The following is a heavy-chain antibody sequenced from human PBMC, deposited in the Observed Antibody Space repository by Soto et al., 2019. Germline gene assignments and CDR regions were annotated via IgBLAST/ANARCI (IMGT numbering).Heavy chain of an antibody. CDR2: IIPIFGTA. CDR1: GGTFSSYA. J-gene: IGHJ4*02. CDR3: ARGGNKDSSSLISRYRPFDY. Sequence: QVQLVQSGSEGKKPGSSVKVSCKASGGTFSSYAISWVRQAPGQGLEWMEGIIPIFGTANYAQKFQGRVTITPDESTSTAYLELSSLRSEDTAVYYCARGGNKDSSSLISRYRPFDYWGQGTLVTVSS. V-gene: IGHV1-69*05. D-gene: IGHD6-13*01.